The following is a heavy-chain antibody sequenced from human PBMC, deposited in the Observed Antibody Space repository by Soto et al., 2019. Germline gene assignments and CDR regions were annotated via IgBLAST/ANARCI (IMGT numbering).Heavy chain of an antibody. CDR1: GGSISSSSYY. D-gene: IGHD6-6*01. CDR3: ARRADSSSAFDY. V-gene: IGHV4-39*01. Sequence: QLQLQESGPGLVKPSETLSLTCTVSGGSISSSSYYWGWIRQPPGKGLEWIGSIYYSGSTYYNPSLKSRVTISVDTSKNQFSLKLSSVTAADTAVYYCARRADSSSAFDYWGQGTLVTVSS. CDR2: IYYSGST. J-gene: IGHJ4*02.